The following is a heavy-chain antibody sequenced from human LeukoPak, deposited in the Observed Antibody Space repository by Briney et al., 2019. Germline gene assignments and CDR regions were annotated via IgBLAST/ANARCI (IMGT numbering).Heavy chain of an antibody. J-gene: IGHJ5*02. D-gene: IGHD3-3*01. V-gene: IGHV1-18*01. CDR1: GYTFTSYG. CDR2: ISAYNGNT. CDR3: AREGREYYDFWSGSNWFDP. Sequence: GASVKVSCKASGYTFTSYGISWVRQAPGQGLEWMGWISAYNGNTNYAQKLQGRVTMTTGTSTSTAYMELRSLRSDDTAVYYCAREGREYYDFWSGSNWFDPWDQGTLVTVSS.